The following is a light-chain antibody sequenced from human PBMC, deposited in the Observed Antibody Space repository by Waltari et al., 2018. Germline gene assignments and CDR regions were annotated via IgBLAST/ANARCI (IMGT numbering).Light chain of an antibody. V-gene: IGLV2-8*01. J-gene: IGLJ2*01. CDR1: SSDVGGSNY. Sequence: QSALTQPPSASGSPGQSVTISCTGSSSDVGGSNYVSWYQQHPGRAPKLMTYEVNKRPSGVPARFAGSKSGHTASLTVSGLQAEDEADYYCSSSAGSKNLVFGGGTKLTIL. CDR3: SSSAGSKNLV. CDR2: EVN.